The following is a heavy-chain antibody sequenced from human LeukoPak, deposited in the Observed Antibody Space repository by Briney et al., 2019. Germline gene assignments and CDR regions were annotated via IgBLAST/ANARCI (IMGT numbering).Heavy chain of an antibody. Sequence: SETLSLTCTVTGGSISSSSYYWGWIRQPPGKGLEWIGSIYYSGSTYYNPSLKSRVTISVDTSKNQFSLKLSSVTAADTAVYYCARSGFSWRGNFDYWGQGTLVTVSS. CDR3: ARSGFSWRGNFDY. V-gene: IGHV4-39*01. D-gene: IGHD3-16*01. CDR2: IYYSGST. CDR1: GGSISSSSYY. J-gene: IGHJ4*02.